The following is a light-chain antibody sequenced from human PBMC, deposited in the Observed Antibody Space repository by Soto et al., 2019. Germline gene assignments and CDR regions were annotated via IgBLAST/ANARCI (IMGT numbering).Light chain of an antibody. V-gene: IGKV3-11*01. J-gene: IGKJ2*01. CDR3: HQYGISPGT. CDR1: QSVSNY. CDR2: DSS. Sequence: LTQSPAILSLSPGERATLSCRASQSVSNYLAWYQQRPGQAPRLLIYDSSNRATGIPARFTASGSGTDFTLTIPRLEPEDFAVYSCHQYGISPGTFGQGTKLEIK.